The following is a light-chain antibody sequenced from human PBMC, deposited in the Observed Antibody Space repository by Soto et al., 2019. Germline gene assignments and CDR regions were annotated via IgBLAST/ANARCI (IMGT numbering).Light chain of an antibody. CDR3: QQYGTSPRT. V-gene: IGKV3-20*01. CDR1: QSVSSNY. J-gene: IGKJ1*01. CDR2: DAS. Sequence: EIVLTQSPGTLSLSPGERATISCRASQSVSSNYLAWYQQKTGQAPRLLIYDASSRATGIPDRFSGSGSGTDFTLTISRLEPEDFAVYYCQQYGTSPRTFGQGTKV.